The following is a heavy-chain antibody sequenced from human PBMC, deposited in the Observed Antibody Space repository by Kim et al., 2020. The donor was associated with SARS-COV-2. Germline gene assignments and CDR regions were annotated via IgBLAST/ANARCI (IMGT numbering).Heavy chain of an antibody. D-gene: IGHD3-16*02. Sequence: GGSLRLSCAASGFTFSDYYMSWIRQAPGKGLEWVSDISSSSSYTNYADSVKGRFTISRDNAKNSLYLQMNSLRAEDTAVYYCARVGYDYVWGSYRDYYYYYGMDVWGQGTAVTLSS. CDR3: ARVGYDYVWGSYRDYYYYYGMDV. CDR2: ISSSSSYT. J-gene: IGHJ6*02. V-gene: IGHV3-11*05. CDR1: GFTFSDYY.